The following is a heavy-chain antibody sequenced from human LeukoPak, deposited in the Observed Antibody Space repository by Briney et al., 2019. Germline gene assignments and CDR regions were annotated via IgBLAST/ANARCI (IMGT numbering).Heavy chain of an antibody. V-gene: IGHV3-23*01. Sequence: GGSLRLSCAASGFTFSSYAMSWVRQAPGKGLEWVSAISGSGGSTYYADSVKGRFTISRDNSKNTLYLQMNSLRAEDTAVYYCAKTALGYYYDSSGTSLDYWGQGTLVTASS. J-gene: IGHJ4*02. D-gene: IGHD3-22*01. CDR3: AKTALGYYYDSSGTSLDY. CDR1: GFTFSSYA. CDR2: ISGSGGST.